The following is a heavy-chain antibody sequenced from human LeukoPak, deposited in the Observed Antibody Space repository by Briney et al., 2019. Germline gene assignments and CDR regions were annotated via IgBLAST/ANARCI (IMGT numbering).Heavy chain of an antibody. V-gene: IGHV1-46*01. J-gene: IGHJ5*02. CDR2: INPSGGST. CDR1: GYTVTSYY. CDR3: ARDIEVNWFDP. Sequence: ASVTVSFTASGYTVTSYYMHWMRQAPGQGLEWMGIINPSGGSTSYAQKFQGRVTMTRDTSTSTVYMELSSLRSEDTAVYYCARDIEVNWFDPWGQGTLVTVSS.